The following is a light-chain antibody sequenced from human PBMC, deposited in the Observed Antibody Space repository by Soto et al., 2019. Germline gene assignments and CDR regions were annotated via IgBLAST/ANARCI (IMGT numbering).Light chain of an antibody. Sequence: QSVLTQPPSASGSPGQSVAISCTGTSSDVGGYNYVSWHQQHPGKAPKLMIYEVNKRPSGVPDRFSGPKSGNTASLTVSGLQAEDEADYYCSSYAGSSNVFGTGTKVTVL. CDR3: SSYAGSSNV. V-gene: IGLV2-8*01. J-gene: IGLJ1*01. CDR1: SSDVGGYNY. CDR2: EVN.